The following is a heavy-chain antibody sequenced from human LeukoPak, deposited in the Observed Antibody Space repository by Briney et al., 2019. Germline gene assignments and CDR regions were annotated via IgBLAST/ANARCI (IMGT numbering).Heavy chain of an antibody. CDR2: ITTDGSGA. CDR1: GFAFRNYD. J-gene: IGHJ1*01. Sequence: GGSLRLSCAASGFAFRNYDMIWVRQAPGRGLEWVSGITTDGSGAYYADSVKGRFTVSRDNSKNTVVLQMNSLRGEDAAIYYCAKGVLGAGSLLEYFQHWGQGTLVTVSS. CDR3: AKGVLGAGSLLEYFQH. V-gene: IGHV3-23*01. D-gene: IGHD3-10*01.